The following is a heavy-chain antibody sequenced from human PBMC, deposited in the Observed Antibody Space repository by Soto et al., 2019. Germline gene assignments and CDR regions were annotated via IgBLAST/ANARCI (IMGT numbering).Heavy chain of an antibody. CDR1: GFTFFNYG. CDR2: IWYDGTNK. J-gene: IGHJ6*02. V-gene: IGHV3-33*04. D-gene: IGHD6-13*01. Sequence: GGSLRLSCTTSGFTFFNYGFHWVRQAPGRGLEWMALIWYDGTNKYYADSVKGRFFISRDNSNNTICLEMKTLRVDDTAVYYCAGESDVQAAAPAKKCGMDVWGQGTAVTVSS. CDR3: AGESDVQAAAPAKKCGMDV.